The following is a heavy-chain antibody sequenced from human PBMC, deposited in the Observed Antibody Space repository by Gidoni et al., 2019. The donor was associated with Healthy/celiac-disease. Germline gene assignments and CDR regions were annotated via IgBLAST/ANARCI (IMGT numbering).Heavy chain of an antibody. V-gene: IGHV4-34*01. CDR1: VGSFSGYY. CDR3: ARGHRSGPTHAY. Sequence: QVQLQQWGAGLLKPSETLSLPCAVYVGSFSGYYWSWIRQPPGKGLEWIGEINHSGSTNYNPSLKSRVTISVDTSKNQFSLKLSSVTAADTAVYYCARGHRSGPTHAYWGQGTLVTVSS. CDR2: INHSGST. J-gene: IGHJ4*02.